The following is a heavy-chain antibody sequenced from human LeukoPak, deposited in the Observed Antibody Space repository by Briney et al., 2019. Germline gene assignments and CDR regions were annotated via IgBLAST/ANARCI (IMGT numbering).Heavy chain of an antibody. CDR1: GFTFSSYW. J-gene: IGHJ4*02. Sequence: GGSLRLSCAASGFTFSSYWMHWVRQAPGKGLEWVSGISWNSGSIGYADSVKGRFTISRDNAKNSLYLQMNSLRAEDTALYYCATRGGDYWGQGTLVTVSS. CDR2: ISWNSGSI. V-gene: IGHV3-9*01. CDR3: ATRGGDY.